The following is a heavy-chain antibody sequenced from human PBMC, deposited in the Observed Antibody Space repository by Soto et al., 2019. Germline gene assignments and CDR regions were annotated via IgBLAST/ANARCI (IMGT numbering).Heavy chain of an antibody. CDR3: EKDFGPGATIFGVVI. D-gene: IGHD3-3*01. CDR1: GFTFSSYG. Sequence: GGSLRLSCAASGFTFSSYGMHWVRQAPGKGLEWVAVISYDGSNKYYADSVKGRFTISRDNSKNTLYLQMNSLRAEDTAVYYCEKDFGPGATIFGVVIWGQGTMVTVSS. CDR2: ISYDGSNK. J-gene: IGHJ3*02. V-gene: IGHV3-30*18.